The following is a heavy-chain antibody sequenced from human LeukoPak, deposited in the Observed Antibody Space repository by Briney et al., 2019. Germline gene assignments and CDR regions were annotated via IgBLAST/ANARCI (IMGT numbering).Heavy chain of an antibody. D-gene: IGHD3-10*01. J-gene: IGHJ4*02. V-gene: IGHV1-18*01. CDR3: ARGGLLLWFGEFNYFDY. CDR1: GYIFTNYG. CDR2: ISVYNGDT. Sequence: ASVKVSCKASGYIFTNYGISWVRQAPGQGLEWMGWISVYNGDTNYAQKLHGRVTMTTDTSTSTAYMELSRLRSDDTAVYYCARGGLLLWFGEFNYFDYWGQGTLVTVSS.